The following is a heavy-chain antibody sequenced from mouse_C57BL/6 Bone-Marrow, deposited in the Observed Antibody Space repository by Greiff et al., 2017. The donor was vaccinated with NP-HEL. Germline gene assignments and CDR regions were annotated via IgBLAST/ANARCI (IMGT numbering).Heavy chain of an antibody. J-gene: IGHJ3*01. CDR1: GFTFSSYG. Sequence: EVQLMESGGDLVKPGGSLKLSCAASGFTFSSYGMSWVRQTPDKRLEWVATISSGGSYTYYPDNVKGRFTISRDNAKNTLYLQMSSLKSEDTAMYYCARRDGSSVFAYWGQGTLVTVSA. V-gene: IGHV5-6*01. D-gene: IGHD1-1*01. CDR3: ARRDGSSVFAY. CDR2: ISSGGSYT.